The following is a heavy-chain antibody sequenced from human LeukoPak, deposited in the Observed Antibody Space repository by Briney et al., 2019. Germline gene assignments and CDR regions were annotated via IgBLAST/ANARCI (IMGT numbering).Heavy chain of an antibody. V-gene: IGHV4-59*01. Sequence: PSENLSLTLTVSCGALSSFYWGWNREPPGKGLEGSGYIYYSGSTNYNPSLKSRVTISVDTSKNQFSLKLSSVTAADTAVYYCARDQGSGGPLVFDYWGQGTLVTVSS. CDR2: IYYSGST. CDR3: ARDQGSGGPLVFDY. J-gene: IGHJ4*02. D-gene: IGHD6-19*01. CDR1: CGALSSFY.